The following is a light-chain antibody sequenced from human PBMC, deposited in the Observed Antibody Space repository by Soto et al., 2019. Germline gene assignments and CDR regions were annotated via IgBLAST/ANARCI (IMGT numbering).Light chain of an antibody. CDR3: QQSYSSLYT. CDR2: AAS. CDR1: QIISNY. Sequence: DLQMTQSPSSLSASVGDRVTITCRASQIISNYLSWYQQKPGKAPRLLIYAASSLQSGVPSRFSGSGSGTDYALTISSLQPEDFATYYCQQSYSSLYTFGQGTKVEIK. V-gene: IGKV1-39*01. J-gene: IGKJ2*01.